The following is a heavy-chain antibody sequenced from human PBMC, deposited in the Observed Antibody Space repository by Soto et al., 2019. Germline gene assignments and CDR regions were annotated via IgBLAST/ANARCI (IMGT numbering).Heavy chain of an antibody. D-gene: IGHD6-13*01. Sequence: EVQLVESGGGLVQPGGSLRLACAASGFTFSSYWMHWVRQAPGKGLVWISRIIRDGSSTNYADSVKGRFTISRDNAKHMLYVEINSLRVDETAVYFCGRGGSGIYGMDIWGQGTTVIVSS. CDR1: GFTFSSYW. J-gene: IGHJ6*02. CDR3: GRGGSGIYGMDI. V-gene: IGHV3-74*01. CDR2: IIRDGSST.